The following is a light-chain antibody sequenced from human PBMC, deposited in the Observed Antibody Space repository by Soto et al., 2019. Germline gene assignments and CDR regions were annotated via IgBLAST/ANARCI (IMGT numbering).Light chain of an antibody. Sequence: EIVLTQSPGTLSLSPGERATLSCRASQSVSSSYLSWYQQKPGQAPRLLIHGASIRATGIPARFSGSGSGTAFTLTISGLQPEDFAVYYCQQFSSYPLTFGGGTKVAIK. V-gene: IGKV3-20*01. CDR3: QQFSSYPLT. CDR1: QSVSSSY. J-gene: IGKJ4*01. CDR2: GAS.